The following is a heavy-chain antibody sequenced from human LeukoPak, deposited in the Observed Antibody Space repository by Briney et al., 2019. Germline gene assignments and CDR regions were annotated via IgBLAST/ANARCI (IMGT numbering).Heavy chain of an antibody. J-gene: IGHJ4*02. CDR3: ARDRQPIGYYYGSGSYSLSN. Sequence: ASVKVSCKASGYTFTSYYMHWVRQAPGQGLEWMGIINPSGGSTSYAQKFQGRVTMTRDMSTSTVYMELSSLRSEDTAVYYCARDRQPIGYYYGSGSYSLSNWGQGTLVTVSS. D-gene: IGHD3-10*01. V-gene: IGHV1-46*01. CDR2: INPSGGST. CDR1: GYTFTSYY.